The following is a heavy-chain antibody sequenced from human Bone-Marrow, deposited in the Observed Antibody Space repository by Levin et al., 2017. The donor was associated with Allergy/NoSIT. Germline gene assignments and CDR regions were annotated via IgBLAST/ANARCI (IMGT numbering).Heavy chain of an antibody. Sequence: SVKVSCNSSFFPFLLPFLLFFLPSPFPGLEWMGGIIHISGTPNYAQKFQGRVTVTADKSTSIVYMELSSLRSEDTAVYYCASGTYYAGDYWGQGTLVTVSS. CDR3: ASGTYYAGDY. V-gene: IGHV1-69*06. CDR1: FFPFLLPF. J-gene: IGHJ4*02. D-gene: IGHD3-10*01. CDR2: IIHISGTP.